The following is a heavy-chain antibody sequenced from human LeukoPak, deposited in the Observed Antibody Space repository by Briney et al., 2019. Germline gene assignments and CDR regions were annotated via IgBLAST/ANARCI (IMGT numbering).Heavy chain of an antibody. CDR2: IYYSGST. CDR3: ARVYDFWSGYYSYYFDY. CDR1: GGSISSYY. Sequence: PSETLSLTCTVSGGSISSYYWSWIRQPPGKGLEWIGYIYYSGSTNYNPSLKSRVTISVDTSKNQFPLKLSSVTAADTAVYYCARVYDFWSGYYSYYFDYWGQGTLVTVSS. D-gene: IGHD3-3*01. V-gene: IGHV4-59*01. J-gene: IGHJ4*02.